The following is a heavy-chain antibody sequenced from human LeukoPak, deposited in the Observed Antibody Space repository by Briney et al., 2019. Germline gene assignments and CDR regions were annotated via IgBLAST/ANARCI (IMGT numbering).Heavy chain of an antibody. CDR2: INTNSRII. CDR3: VRDLVLVDTPGDDFDF. Sequence: GGSLRLSCAASGFPFSSYWMHWVRQAPGKGLVWVARINTNSRIIIYADSVRGRFTIPRDNAKNTLSLQMNSLRAEDTAVYYCVRDLVLVDTPGDDFDFWGQGTLVTVSS. CDR1: GFPFSSYW. V-gene: IGHV3-74*01. D-gene: IGHD2-8*02. J-gene: IGHJ4*02.